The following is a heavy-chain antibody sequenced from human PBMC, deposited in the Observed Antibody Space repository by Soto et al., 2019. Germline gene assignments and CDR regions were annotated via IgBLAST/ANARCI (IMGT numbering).Heavy chain of an antibody. CDR1: GFSFDGYA. CDR2: ISWNSGNI. Sequence: EVQLVESGGGLVQPGRSLRLSCAASGFSFDGYAMNWVRQPPGKGLEWVSGISWNSGNIYYADSVKGRFTISRDNAKNSRYLQMTRLRADDTALDYCVKASTYSSSEGWCDRWGQGTMVTVS. J-gene: IGHJ5*02. V-gene: IGHV3-9*01. D-gene: IGHD6-6*01. CDR3: VKASTYSSSEGWCDR.